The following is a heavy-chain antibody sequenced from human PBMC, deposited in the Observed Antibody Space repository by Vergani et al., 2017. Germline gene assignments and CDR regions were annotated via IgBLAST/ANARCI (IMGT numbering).Heavy chain of an antibody. Sequence: QVQLQESGPGLVKPSETLSLICTVSGASINDYYWGWIRQPPGKGLEWIGYTYYSGATSYNPSLKSRVTISIDKSRKNFSLKVKSVTAADTATYFCARELSYYYGSGSDDYNPYYYEGMDVWGPGTTVTVSS. CDR3: ARELSYYYGSGSDDYNPYYYEGMDV. D-gene: IGHD3-10*01. V-gene: IGHV4-59*01. CDR1: GASINDYY. CDR2: TYYSGAT. J-gene: IGHJ6*02.